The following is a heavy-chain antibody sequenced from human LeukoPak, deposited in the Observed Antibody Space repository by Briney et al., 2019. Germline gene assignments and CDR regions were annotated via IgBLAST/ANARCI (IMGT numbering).Heavy chain of an antibody. CDR3: ARSASGYDS. V-gene: IGHV3-74*01. Sequence: GGSLRLSCAASGFPFSGYWMHWVRQAPGKGLVWVSRIDDDGTGTTYADSVKGRFTISRDNAKNTLYLQMNSLRVEDTAVYYCARSASGYDSWGQGTLDTVSS. J-gene: IGHJ5*02. CDR2: IDDDGTGT. D-gene: IGHD5-12*01. CDR1: GFPFSGYW.